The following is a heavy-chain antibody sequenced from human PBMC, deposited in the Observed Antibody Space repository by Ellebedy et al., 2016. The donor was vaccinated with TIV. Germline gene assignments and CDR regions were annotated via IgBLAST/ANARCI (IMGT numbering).Heavy chain of an antibody. J-gene: IGHJ6*02. D-gene: IGHD2-2*02. Sequence: GGSLRLSXAASGFTFADYAMHWVRQAPGKGLEWVSGISWNSGSIGYADSVKGRFTISKDNAKNSLYLQMNSLRAEDTALYYCAREVVPAAIGASNYGMDVWGQGTTVTVSS. CDR3: AREVVPAAIGASNYGMDV. CDR1: GFTFADYA. CDR2: ISWNSGSI. V-gene: IGHV3-9*01.